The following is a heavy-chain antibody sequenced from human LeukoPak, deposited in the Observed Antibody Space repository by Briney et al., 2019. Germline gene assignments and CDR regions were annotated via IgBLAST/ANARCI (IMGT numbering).Heavy chain of an antibody. J-gene: IGHJ5*02. CDR1: GGSISSYY. D-gene: IGHD3-22*01. Sequence: SETLSLTCTVSGGSISSYYWSWIRQSAGKGLEWIGRIYTSGSTNYNPSLKSRVTMSVDTSKNQFSLKLSSVTAADTAVYYCAREDYDSSGYLSPFDPWGQGTLVTVSS. CDR2: IYTSGST. CDR3: AREDYDSSGYLSPFDP. V-gene: IGHV4-4*07.